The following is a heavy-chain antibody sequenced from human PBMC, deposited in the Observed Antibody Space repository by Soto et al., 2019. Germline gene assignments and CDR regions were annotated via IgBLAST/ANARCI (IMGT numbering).Heavy chain of an antibody. D-gene: IGHD5-12*01. V-gene: IGHV3-33*01. CDR2: IWYDGSNK. J-gene: IGHJ4*02. CDR3: ARDHVVATYYFDY. Sequence: QVQLVESGGGVVQPGRSLRLSCAASGFTFSSYGMHWVRQAPGKGLEWVAVIWYDGSNKYYADSVKGRFTISRDNSKNTLYLQMNSLRAEDTAVYYCARDHVVATYYFDYWGQGTLVTVSS. CDR1: GFTFSSYG.